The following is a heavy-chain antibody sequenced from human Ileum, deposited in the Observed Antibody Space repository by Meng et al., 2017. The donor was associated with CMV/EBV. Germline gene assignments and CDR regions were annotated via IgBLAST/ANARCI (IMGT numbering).Heavy chain of an antibody. V-gene: IGHV5-51*01. CDR1: GYNFSSYW. CDR3: ARNHGSGSYWYFDY. D-gene: IGHD3-10*01. J-gene: IGHJ4*02. Sequence: AGYNFSSYWIGWVRQMPGRGLEWMGIIYPGDSDTRYSPSFQGQVTISVDKSINTAYLQWSSLKASDTAMYYCARNHGSGSYWYFDYWGQGTLVTVSS. CDR2: IYPGDSDT.